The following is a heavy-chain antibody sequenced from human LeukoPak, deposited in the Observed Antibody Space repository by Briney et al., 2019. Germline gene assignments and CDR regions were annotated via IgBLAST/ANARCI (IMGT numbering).Heavy chain of an antibody. Sequence: GASVKVSCKASGYTFTSYGISWVRQAPGQGLEWMGWISAYNGNTNYAQKLQGRVTMTTDTSTSTAYMELRSLRSDDTAVYYCARVLDYGSGSGSGMDVWGQGTTVTVSS. J-gene: IGHJ6*02. D-gene: IGHD3-10*01. CDR3: ARVLDYGSGSGSGMDV. V-gene: IGHV1-18*01. CDR1: GYTFTSYG. CDR2: ISAYNGNT.